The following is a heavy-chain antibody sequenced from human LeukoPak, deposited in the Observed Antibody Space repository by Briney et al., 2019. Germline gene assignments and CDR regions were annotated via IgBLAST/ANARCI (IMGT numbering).Heavy chain of an antibody. J-gene: IGHJ6*03. CDR1: GFTFSSDA. CDR3: AKGYCTNGVCYAEGYYMDV. D-gene: IGHD2-8*01. V-gene: IGHV3-23*01. Sequence: GGSLRLSCAASGFTFSSDAMSWVRQAPGKGLEWVSAISGSGGSTYYADSVKGRSTISRDNSKNTLYLQMNSLRAEDTAVYYCAKGYCTNGVCYAEGYYMDVWGKGTTVTVSS. CDR2: ISGSGGST.